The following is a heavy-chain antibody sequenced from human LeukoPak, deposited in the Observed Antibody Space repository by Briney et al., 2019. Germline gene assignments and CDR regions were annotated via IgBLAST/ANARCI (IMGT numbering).Heavy chain of an antibody. CDR1: GGSITGTTYY. V-gene: IGHV4-39*01. CDR2: LYPSGST. J-gene: IGHJ5*02. CDR3: ARRAGDWAVNWIDP. Sequence: SETLSLTCTVSGGSITGTTYYWAWFRQPPGKGLGWIGSLYPSGSTYYSPSLKSRVSIFLDTSKSQLSLNVRSVTAADTAVYYCARRAGDWAVNWIDPWGQGTLVTVSS. D-gene: IGHD2-21*02.